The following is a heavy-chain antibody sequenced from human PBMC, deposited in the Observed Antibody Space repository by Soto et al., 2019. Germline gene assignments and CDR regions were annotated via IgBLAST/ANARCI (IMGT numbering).Heavy chain of an antibody. CDR3: ARDGTLYDSRAYYYLY. D-gene: IGHD3-22*01. V-gene: IGHV1-69*01. J-gene: IGHJ4*02. CDR1: GGTFSSYT. CDR2: ITPMFGTP. Sequence: QVQLVQSGAEVKKPGSSVKVSCKASGGTFSSYTITWVRQAPGQGLEWMGGITPMFGTPNYAQTFRGRVTITADESTSTAYMELSSLRSEDTAMYFCARDGTLYDSRAYYYLYWGQGTLVTVSS.